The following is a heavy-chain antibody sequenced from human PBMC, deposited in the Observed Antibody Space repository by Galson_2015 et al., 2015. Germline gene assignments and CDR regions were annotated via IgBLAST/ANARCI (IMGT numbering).Heavy chain of an antibody. CDR1: GFTFSSYW. J-gene: IGHJ6*03. CDR3: AKGRYYYYYMDV. V-gene: IGHV3-7*01. Sequence: SLRLSCAASGFTFSSYWMTWVRQAPGKGLEWVANIKKDGSEEYYVDSVTGRFTISRDNTKNSLYLQMNNLGAEDTAAYYCAKGRYYYYYMDVWGKGTTVTVSS. D-gene: IGHD3-16*01. CDR2: IKKDGSEE.